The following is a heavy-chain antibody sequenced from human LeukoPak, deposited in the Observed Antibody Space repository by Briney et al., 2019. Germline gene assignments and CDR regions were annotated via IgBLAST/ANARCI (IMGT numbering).Heavy chain of an antibody. CDR3: ARVKGSYFDY. J-gene: IGHJ4*02. Sequence: PGGSLRPSCAASGFPLSSYSINWFRQAPGKGLEWVAYISASGSNIYYVDSVKGRFTVSRDNPKSSLFLQMNSPRAEDTAVYYCARVKGSYFDYWGQGALVTVSS. V-gene: IGHV3-48*01. D-gene: IGHD2-15*01. CDR1: GFPLSSYS. CDR2: ISASGSNI.